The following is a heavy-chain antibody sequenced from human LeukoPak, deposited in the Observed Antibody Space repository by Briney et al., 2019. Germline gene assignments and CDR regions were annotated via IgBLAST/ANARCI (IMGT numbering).Heavy chain of an antibody. J-gene: IGHJ1*01. CDR2: ISGSRGDT. D-gene: IGHD3-16*01. CDR3: AKGWGDYVWGSCHL. CDR1: GFTFNSFG. Sequence: GGSLRLSCAASGFTFNSFGMHWVRQAPGKGLEWVSSISGSRGDTDYADSVKDRFTISRDNLKNTLYLQMNSLRAEDTAVYYCAKGWGDYVWGSCHLWGQGTLVTVSS. V-gene: IGHV3-23*01.